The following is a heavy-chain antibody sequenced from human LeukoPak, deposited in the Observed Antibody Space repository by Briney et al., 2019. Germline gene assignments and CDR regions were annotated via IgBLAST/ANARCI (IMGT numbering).Heavy chain of an antibody. CDR2: FYVGGAT. J-gene: IGHJ4*02. CDR3: ARGDGYNFSDY. D-gene: IGHD5-24*01. Sequence: GGSLRLSCAVSGFSVTNNYMSWGRQAPGKGLEWVSVFYVGGATYYADSVKGRFTISRDNSENTLYLQMKSLRAEDTAVYYCARGDGYNFSDYWGQGTLVTVSS. V-gene: IGHV3-53*01. CDR1: GFSVTNNY.